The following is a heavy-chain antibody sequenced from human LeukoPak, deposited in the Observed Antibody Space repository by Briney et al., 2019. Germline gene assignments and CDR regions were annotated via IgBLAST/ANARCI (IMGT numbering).Heavy chain of an antibody. CDR3: ASLRLGYCSGGSCYATAYARY. D-gene: IGHD2-15*01. CDR2: INHSGST. Sequence: SETLSLTCTVSGGSISSSSYYWGWIRQPPGKGLEWIGEINHSGSTNYNPSLKSRVTISVDTSKNQFSLKLSSVTAADTAVYYCASLRLGYCSGGSCYATAYARYWGQGTLVTVSS. J-gene: IGHJ4*02. V-gene: IGHV4-39*07. CDR1: GGSISSSSYY.